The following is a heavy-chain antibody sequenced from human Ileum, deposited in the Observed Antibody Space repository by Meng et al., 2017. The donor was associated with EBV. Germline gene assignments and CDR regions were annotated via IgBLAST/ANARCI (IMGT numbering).Heavy chain of an antibody. CDR3: ARDGAGGNSFDF. D-gene: IGHD3-16*01. V-gene: IGHV1-2*02. CDR2: IYPNSGGT. J-gene: IGHJ4*02. CDR1: GYSFTGNY. Sequence: QLVQSGAEVKKPGASVKVSCKASGYSFTGNYIHWVRQARGQGLEWVGWIYPNSGGTRYAQKFEGRVTMTRDTSITTAYMELSSLKSDDTAVYYCARDGAGGNSFDFWGQGTLVTVSS.